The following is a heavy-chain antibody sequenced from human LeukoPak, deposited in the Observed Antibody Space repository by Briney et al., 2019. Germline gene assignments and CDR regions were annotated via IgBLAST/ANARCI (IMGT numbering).Heavy chain of an antibody. CDR2: ISSSGSTI. V-gene: IGHV3-11*01. CDR3: ARDAYYYDSSGYYPY. Sequence: GGSLRLSCAASGFTFSDYYMSWLRQAPGKGLEWVSYISSSGSTIYYADSVKGRFTISRDNAKNSLYLQMNSLRAEDTAVYYCARDAYYYDSSGYYPYWGQGTLVTVSS. D-gene: IGHD3-22*01. J-gene: IGHJ4*02. CDR1: GFTFSDYY.